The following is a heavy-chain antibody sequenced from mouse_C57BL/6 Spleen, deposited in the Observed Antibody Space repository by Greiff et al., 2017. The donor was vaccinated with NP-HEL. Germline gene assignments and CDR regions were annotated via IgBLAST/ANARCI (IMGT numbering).Heavy chain of an antibody. V-gene: IGHV1-59*01. J-gene: IGHJ3*01. CDR1: GYTFTSYW. D-gene: IGHD3-2*02. Sequence: VQLQQPGAELVRPGTSVKLSCKASGYTFTSYWMHWVKQRPGQGLEWIGVIDPSDSYTNYNQKFKGKATLTVDTSSSTAYMQLSSLTSADSAVYYCARGAAQAAFAYWGQGTLVTVSA. CDR3: ARGAAQAAFAY. CDR2: IDPSDSYT.